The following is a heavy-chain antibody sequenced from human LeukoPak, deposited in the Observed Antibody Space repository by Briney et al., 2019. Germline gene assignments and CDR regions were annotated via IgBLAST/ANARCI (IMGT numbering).Heavy chain of an antibody. Sequence: GGSLRLSCAASGFTFSSFGMNWVRQAPGKGLEWVSYISDSSTLTYYADSVKGRFTISRDNAKNSLSLQLNSLRDEDTAVYFCAKVIRGGYGMDVWGQGTTVTVSS. CDR2: ISDSSTLT. J-gene: IGHJ6*02. CDR3: AKVIRGGYGMDV. CDR1: GFTFSSFG. D-gene: IGHD3-10*01. V-gene: IGHV3-48*02.